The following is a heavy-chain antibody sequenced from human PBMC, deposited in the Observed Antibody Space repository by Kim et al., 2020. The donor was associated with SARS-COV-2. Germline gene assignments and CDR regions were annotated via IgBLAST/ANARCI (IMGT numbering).Heavy chain of an antibody. CDR3: ATPRLGFGESINY. CDR1: GGSISSSSYY. CDR2: IYYSGST. D-gene: IGHD3-10*01. V-gene: IGHV4-39*07. J-gene: IGHJ4*02. Sequence: SETLSLTCTVSGGSISSSSYYWGWIRQPPGKGLEWIGSIYYSGSTYYNPSLKSRVTISVDTSKNQFSLKLSSVTAADTAVYYCATPRLGFGESINYWGQGTLVTVSS.